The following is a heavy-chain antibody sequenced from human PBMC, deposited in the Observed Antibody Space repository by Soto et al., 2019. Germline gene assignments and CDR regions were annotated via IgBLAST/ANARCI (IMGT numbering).Heavy chain of an antibody. D-gene: IGHD4-17*01. Sequence: QVQLVQSGAEVKKPGASVKVSCKASGYTFTIYDINWVRQATGQGLEWMGWMIPNSGTTGYAQKFQGRVTMTSNTSISTAYMALSSLGSEDTAVYYCARWDGDYGFAYWGQGPLVTVSS. J-gene: IGHJ4*02. CDR3: ARWDGDYGFAY. CDR2: MIPNSGTT. V-gene: IGHV1-8*01. CDR1: GYTFTIYD.